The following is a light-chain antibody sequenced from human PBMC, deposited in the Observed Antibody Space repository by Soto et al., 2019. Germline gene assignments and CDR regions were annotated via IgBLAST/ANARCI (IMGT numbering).Light chain of an antibody. Sequence: QSVLTQPASVSGSPGQSITISCSGTSNDVGAYNFVSWYQQHPGRAPKLILYDVTSRPSNVSNRFSGSKSGNTASLSISGLRPEDEADYFRSSYTRTATPYVFGSGTKFTVL. CDR2: DVT. CDR3: SSYTRTATPYV. CDR1: SNDVGAYNF. J-gene: IGLJ1*01. V-gene: IGLV2-14*03.